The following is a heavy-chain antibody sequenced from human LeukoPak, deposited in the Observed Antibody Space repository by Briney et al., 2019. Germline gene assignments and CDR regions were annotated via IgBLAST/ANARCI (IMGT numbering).Heavy chain of an antibody. CDR1: GFTFSSYA. CDR3: ARDSYYYDSSGYWDY. D-gene: IGHD3-22*01. V-gene: IGHV3-30-3*01. J-gene: IGHJ4*02. Sequence: GRSLRLSCAASGFTFSSYAMRWVRQAPGKGLEWVAVISYDGSNKYYADSVKGRFTISRDNSKNTLYLQMNSLRAEDTAVYYCARDSYYYDSSGYWDYWGQGTLVTVSS. CDR2: ISYDGSNK.